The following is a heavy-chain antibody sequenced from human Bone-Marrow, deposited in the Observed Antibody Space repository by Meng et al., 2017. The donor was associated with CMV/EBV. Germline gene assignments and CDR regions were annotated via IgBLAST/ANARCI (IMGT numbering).Heavy chain of an antibody. CDR1: GLTFTNAW. Sequence: GESLKISCAASGLTFTNAWMNWVRQAPGKGLEWVANIKQDGSEKYYVDSVKGRFTISRDNAKNSLYLQMNSLRAEDTAVYYCARGYGRFDYWGQGTLVTVSS. V-gene: IGHV3-7*01. CDR3: ARGYGRFDY. D-gene: IGHD5-18*01. J-gene: IGHJ4*02. CDR2: IKQDGSEK.